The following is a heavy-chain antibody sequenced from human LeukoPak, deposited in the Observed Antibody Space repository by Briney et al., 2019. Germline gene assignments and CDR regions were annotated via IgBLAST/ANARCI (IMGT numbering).Heavy chain of an antibody. CDR1: GYSFTGSW. V-gene: IGHV5-51*01. Sequence: GESLKISCKGSGYSFTGSWIGWVRQMPGKGLEWVGSFYPGDSDTRYSPSFQGQVTISADKSISTAYLQWNSLKVSDTAMYYCARLPLVRGVIPWFDPWGQGTLVTVSS. J-gene: IGHJ5*02. D-gene: IGHD3-10*01. CDR3: ARLPLVRGVIPWFDP. CDR2: FYPGDSDT.